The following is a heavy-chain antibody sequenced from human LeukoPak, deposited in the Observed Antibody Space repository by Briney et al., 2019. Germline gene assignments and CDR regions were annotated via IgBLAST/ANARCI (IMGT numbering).Heavy chain of an antibody. CDR2: IYYSGST. Sequence: SETLSLTCTVSGGSISSYYWSWIRQPPGKGLEWIGYIYYSGSTNYNPSLKSRVTISVDTSKNQFSLKLSSVTAADTAVYYCAGRRVVADLYYYYGMDVWGQGTTVTVSS. D-gene: IGHD5-12*01. CDR3: AGRRVVADLYYYYGMDV. J-gene: IGHJ6*02. V-gene: IGHV4-59*08. CDR1: GGSISSYY.